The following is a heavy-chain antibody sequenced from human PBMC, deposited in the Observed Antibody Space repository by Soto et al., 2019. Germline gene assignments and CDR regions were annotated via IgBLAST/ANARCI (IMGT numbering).Heavy chain of an antibody. CDR2: IYSGSSK. Sequence: GGSLRHSCAASGFTVISNYMSWVRQATGKGLEWVSIIYSGSSKYYADSVKGRFTISRDNSKNTLYLQMNSLRAEDTAVYYCARGRYHFWSGSLTYYYYGMDVWGQGTTVTVSS. D-gene: IGHD3-3*02. CDR3: ARGRYHFWSGSLTYYYYGMDV. J-gene: IGHJ6*02. V-gene: IGHV3-66*02. CDR1: GFTVISNY.